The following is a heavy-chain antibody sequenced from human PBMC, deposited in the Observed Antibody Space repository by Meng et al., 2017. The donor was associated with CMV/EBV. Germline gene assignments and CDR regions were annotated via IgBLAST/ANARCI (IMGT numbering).Heavy chain of an antibody. D-gene: IGHD2-15*01. CDR2: IKEDGTEN. V-gene: IGHV3-7*01. J-gene: IGHJ6*02. Sequence: GGSLRLSCEASGFSFHIYWMSWVRQAPGKGLEWVANIKEDGTENHYADSVKGHFTISRDNAKNSLYLQMNSLRAEDTAVYFCARDQPGGYCSGFCYYGMDVWGQGTTVTVSS. CDR1: GFSFHIYW. CDR3: ARDQPGGYCSGFCYYGMDV.